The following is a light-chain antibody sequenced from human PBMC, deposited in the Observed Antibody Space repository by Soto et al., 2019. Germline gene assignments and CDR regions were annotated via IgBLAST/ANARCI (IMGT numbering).Light chain of an antibody. CDR2: PAS. Sequence: DIQLTQSPPFLSASVGDRVTVTCRASQTINNYLAWFRKKEGKAPEFLIYPASTLQGGVPSRFSGHGFGINFTLTISSLQPEDFATYYCQQLRDYPHTFGQGTKVDSK. CDR1: QTINNY. V-gene: IGKV1-9*01. CDR3: QQLRDYPHT. J-gene: IGKJ2*01.